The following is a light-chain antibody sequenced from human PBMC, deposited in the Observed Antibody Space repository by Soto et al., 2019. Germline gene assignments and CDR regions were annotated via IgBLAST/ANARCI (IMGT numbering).Light chain of an antibody. CDR3: QHYAGYSPK. J-gene: IGKJ1*01. V-gene: IGKV1-5*01. Sequence: DIQMTQSPSTLSASVGDRVTITCRASQSINNWLAWYQLKPGKAPKLLIYDASTLASGVPSRFSGSGSGTEFTLTISSLQPDDFGNYYCQHYAGYSPKFGQGTKLGIK. CDR1: QSINNW. CDR2: DAS.